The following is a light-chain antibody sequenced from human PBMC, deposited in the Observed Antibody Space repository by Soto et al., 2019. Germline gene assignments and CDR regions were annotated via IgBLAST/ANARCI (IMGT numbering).Light chain of an antibody. J-gene: IGLJ3*02. CDR3: QSYDSSLSGRV. V-gene: IGLV2-14*01. Sequence: QSALTQPASVSGSPGQSITISCTGTSSDIGNYDFVSWYQQVPGTAPKAMIYEVSSRPSGVSNRFSGSKSDNTASLTITGLQAEDEADYYGQSYDSSLSGRVFGGGTKLTVL. CDR1: SSDIGNYDF. CDR2: EVS.